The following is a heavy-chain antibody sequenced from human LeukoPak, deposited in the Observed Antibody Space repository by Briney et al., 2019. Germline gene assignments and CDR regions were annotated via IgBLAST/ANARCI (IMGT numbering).Heavy chain of an antibody. Sequence: PGGSLRLSCASSGFALSSYEMNWVRQAPGKGLEWVSYISSSGSIIYYADSVKGRFTISRDNAKNSLFLQMNSLRVEDTAVYYCARVLSGYYYDAFDFWGQGTMVTVSS. CDR3: ARVLSGYYYDAFDF. D-gene: IGHD3-22*01. V-gene: IGHV3-48*03. J-gene: IGHJ3*01. CDR2: ISSSGSII. CDR1: GFALSSYE.